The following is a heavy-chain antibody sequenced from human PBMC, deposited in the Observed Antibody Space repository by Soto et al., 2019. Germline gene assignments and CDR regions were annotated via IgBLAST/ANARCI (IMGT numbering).Heavy chain of an antibody. CDR2: IIPIFGTA. Sequence: GASVKVSCKASGGTFSSYAISWVRQAPGQGLEWMGGIIPIFGTANYAQKFQGRVTITADESTSTAYMELSSLRSEDTAVYYCARTMRIVATISGGYYYYGMDVWGRGTTVTVSS. CDR3: ARTMRIVATISGGYYYYGMDV. D-gene: IGHD5-12*01. J-gene: IGHJ6*02. CDR1: GGTFSSYA. V-gene: IGHV1-69*13.